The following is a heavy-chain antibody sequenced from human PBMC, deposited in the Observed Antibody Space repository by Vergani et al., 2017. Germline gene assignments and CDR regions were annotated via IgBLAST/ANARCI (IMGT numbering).Heavy chain of an antibody. CDR3: ARQEWGIHFSSYYFDY. CDR1: GGSISSSSYY. J-gene: IGHJ4*02. CDR2: IYYSGST. D-gene: IGHD3-16*01. V-gene: IGHV4-39*01. Sequence: QLQLQESGPGLVKPSETLSLTCTVSGGSISSSSYYWGWIRQPPGKGLEWIGSIYYSGSTYYNPSLKSRVTISVDTSKNQFSLKLSSVTAADTSVYYCARQEWGIHFSSYYFDYWGQGTLVTVSS.